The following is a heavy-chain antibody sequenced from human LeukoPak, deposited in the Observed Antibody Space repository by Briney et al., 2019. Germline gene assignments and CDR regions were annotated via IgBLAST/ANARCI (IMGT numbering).Heavy chain of an antibody. V-gene: IGHV4-59*01. CDR1: GGSISSYY. CDR3: ARGEVRGVDYYYGMDV. CDR2: ISYSGST. D-gene: IGHD3-10*01. J-gene: IGHJ6*02. Sequence: PSETLSLTCSVSGGSISSYYWNWIRQPPGKGLEWIAFISYSGSTNCSPSLQSRVTISVDTSKNQPSLNLNSVTAADTAVYFCARGEVRGVDYYYGMDVWGQGTTVTVSS.